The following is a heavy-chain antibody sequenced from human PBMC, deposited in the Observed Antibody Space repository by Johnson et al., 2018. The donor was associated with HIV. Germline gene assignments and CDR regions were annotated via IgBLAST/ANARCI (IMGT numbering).Heavy chain of an antibody. V-gene: IGHV3-30-3*01. D-gene: IGHD3-10*01. J-gene: IGHJ3*02. CDR3: ARPLGPPMVQGVIDAFDI. Sequence: QVHLVESGGGVVQPGRSLRLSCAASGFTFSDYAIHWVRQAPGKGLEWLAVTSHDGGNKYYSASVKGRFTFSRDNAKSTLHVQMNSLRAEDTALYYCARPLGPPMVQGVIDAFDIWGQGTMVTVSS. CDR1: GFTFSDYA. CDR2: TSHDGGNK.